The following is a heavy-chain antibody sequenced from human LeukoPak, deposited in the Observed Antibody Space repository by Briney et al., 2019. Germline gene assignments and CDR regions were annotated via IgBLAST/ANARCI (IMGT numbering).Heavy chain of an antibody. J-gene: IGHJ5*02. Sequence: GGSLRLSCAASGFIFSSYAMHWVRRAPGKGLEWVAVISYDGSNKYSADSVKGRFTISRDNSKNTVYLQMNSLRAEDTAVYYCAKSDGSGSFGPNWFDPWGQGTLVTVSS. V-gene: IGHV3-30-3*01. D-gene: IGHD3-10*01. CDR1: GFIFSSYA. CDR2: ISYDGSNK. CDR3: AKSDGSGSFGPNWFDP.